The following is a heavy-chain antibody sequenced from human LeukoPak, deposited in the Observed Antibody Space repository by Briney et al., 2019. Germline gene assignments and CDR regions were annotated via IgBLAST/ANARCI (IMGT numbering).Heavy chain of an antibody. D-gene: IGHD6-19*01. CDR2: ISSSSSYI. CDR1: GFTFSSYS. CDR3: ARATLGYSSGWYDN. Sequence: PGGSLRLSCAASGFTFSSYSMNWVRQAPGKGLEWVSSISSSSSYIYYADSVKGRFTISRDNAKNTLYLQMNSLRAEDTAVYYCARATLGYSSGWYDNWGQGTLVTVSS. J-gene: IGHJ5*02. V-gene: IGHV3-21*01.